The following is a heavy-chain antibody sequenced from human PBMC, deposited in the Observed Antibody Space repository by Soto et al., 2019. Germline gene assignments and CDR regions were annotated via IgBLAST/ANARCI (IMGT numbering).Heavy chain of an antibody. J-gene: IGHJ6*02. CDR1: GYTFTRYG. CDR3: AMVDVYVTPSPQDV. CDR2: INTYNGKT. Sequence: QVQLVQSGAEVKNPGASVKVSCKASGYTFTRYGIGWARQAPGQGLEWMGWINTYNGKTHYAQNVQGRVTLTTDTSTSTAYMELRSLRSNDTAIYYCAMVDVYVTPSPQDVWGQGTTVIVSS. D-gene: IGHD3-16*01. V-gene: IGHV1-18*01.